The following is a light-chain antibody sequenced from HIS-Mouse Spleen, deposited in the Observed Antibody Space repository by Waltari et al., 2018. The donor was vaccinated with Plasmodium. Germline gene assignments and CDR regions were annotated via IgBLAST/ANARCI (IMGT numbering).Light chain of an antibody. Sequence: QSALTQPRSVSGSPGQSVTISCTGTSSDVGGYNYVSWYQQHPGKAPKLMIYDVSNRPSAVPDRFSGSKSGNTASLTISGLQAEDEADYYCCSYAGSYTYVFGTGTKVTVL. CDR1: SSDVGGYNY. J-gene: IGLJ1*01. CDR2: DVS. V-gene: IGLV2-11*01. CDR3: CSYAGSYTYV.